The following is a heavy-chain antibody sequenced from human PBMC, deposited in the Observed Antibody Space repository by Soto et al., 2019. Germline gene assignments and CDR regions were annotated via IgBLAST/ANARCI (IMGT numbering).Heavy chain of an antibody. V-gene: IGHV3-23*01. CDR2: ISGSGGST. CDR3: AKGVSSTPSSVYGMDV. J-gene: IGHJ6*02. Sequence: GGSLRLSCAASGFTFSSYAMSWVRQAPGKGLEWVSAISGSGGSTYYADSVKGRFTISRDNSKNTLYLQMNSLRAEDTAVYYCAKGVSSTPSSVYGMDVWGQGTTVTVSS. D-gene: IGHD2-2*01. CDR1: GFTFSSYA.